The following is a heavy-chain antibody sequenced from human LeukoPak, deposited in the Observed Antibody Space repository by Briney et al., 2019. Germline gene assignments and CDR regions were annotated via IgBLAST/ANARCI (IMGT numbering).Heavy chain of an antibody. V-gene: IGHV3-11*04. CDR2: ISSSGSTI. J-gene: IGHJ1*01. D-gene: IGHD3-3*01. CDR1: GYTFSDYY. CDR3: ARGRFTYYDFWSGYNRAEYFQH. Sequence: GGSLRLSCAASGYTFSDYYMSWIRQAPGKGLEWVSYISSSGSTIYYADSVKGRFTISRDNAKNSLYLQMNSLRAEDTAVYYCARGRFTYYDFWSGYNRAEYFQHWGQGTLVTVSS.